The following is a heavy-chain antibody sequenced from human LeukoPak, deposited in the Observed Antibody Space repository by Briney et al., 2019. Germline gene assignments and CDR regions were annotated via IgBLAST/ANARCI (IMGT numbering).Heavy chain of an antibody. J-gene: IGHJ3*01. Sequence: PSQTLSLTCTVSGGSVSSGGYYWVWIRQRPGKGLEWIGYIYCTGSTSYNPSLKSRLTIAVDTSKNQFSLKLSSVTAADTAVYYCARPLNTVHDTFDVWGQGTMVTVSS. CDR2: IYCTGST. V-gene: IGHV4-31*03. CDR1: GGSVSSGGYY. CDR3: ARPLNTVHDTFDV. D-gene: IGHD4-11*01.